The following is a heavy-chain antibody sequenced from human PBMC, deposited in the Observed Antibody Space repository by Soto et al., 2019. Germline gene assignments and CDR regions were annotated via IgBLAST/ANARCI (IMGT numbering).Heavy chain of an antibody. Sequence: GGSLRLSCAASGFTFSDYYMSWIRQAPGKGLEWVSYISSSSSYTNYADSVKGRFTISRDNAKNSLYLQMNSLRAEDTALYYCARGHRRYSGYDYVDYWGQGTLVTVSS. V-gene: IGHV3-11*05. CDR3: ARGHRRYSGYDYVDY. D-gene: IGHD5-12*01. CDR1: GFTFSDYY. CDR2: ISSSSSYT. J-gene: IGHJ4*02.